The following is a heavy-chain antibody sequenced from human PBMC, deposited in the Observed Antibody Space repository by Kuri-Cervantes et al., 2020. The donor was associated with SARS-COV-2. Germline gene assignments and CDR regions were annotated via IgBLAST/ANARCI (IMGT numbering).Heavy chain of an antibody. CDR1: GYTFTGYY. CDR3: ARGGAARLSMSFGY. Sequence: ASVQVSCKASGYTFTGYYMHWVRQAPGQGLEWMGWINPNSGGTNYAQKFQGRVTMTRDTSISTAYMELSRLRSDDTTVYYRARGGAARLSMSFGYWGQGTLVTVSS. D-gene: IGHD6-6*01. V-gene: IGHV1-2*02. CDR2: INPNSGGT. J-gene: IGHJ4*02.